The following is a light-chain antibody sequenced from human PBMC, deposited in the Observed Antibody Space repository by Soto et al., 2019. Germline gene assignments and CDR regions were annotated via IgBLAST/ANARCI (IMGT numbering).Light chain of an antibody. Sequence: QAVLTQPPSVSGAPGQRVTISCTGSSSNIGADYEVHWYQQLPGAAPKLIIYGDNNRPSGVPDRFSGSKSGTSASLAITGLQADDEADYYCQSYDSSLNALFGGGTKLTVL. V-gene: IGLV1-40*01. J-gene: IGLJ2*01. CDR2: GDN. CDR1: SSNIGADYE. CDR3: QSYDSSLNAL.